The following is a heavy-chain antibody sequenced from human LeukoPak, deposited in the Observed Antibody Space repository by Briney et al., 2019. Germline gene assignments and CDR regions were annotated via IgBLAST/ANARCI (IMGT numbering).Heavy chain of an antibody. V-gene: IGHV4-38-2*02. CDR1: GFSIRSGYY. CDR2: IFHSGST. CDR3: ARHSQWGVIPWTFDI. D-gene: IGHD3-16*02. Sequence: SETLSLTXTVSGFSIRSGYYWGWVRQPPGKGLEWIGTIFHSGSTYYNPSLKSRVIVSVDTSKNQFSLKLSSVTAADTAVYYCARHSQWGVIPWTFDIWGQGTTVTVSS. J-gene: IGHJ3*02.